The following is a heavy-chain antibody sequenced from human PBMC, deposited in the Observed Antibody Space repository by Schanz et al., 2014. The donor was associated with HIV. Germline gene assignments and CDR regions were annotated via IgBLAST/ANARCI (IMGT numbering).Heavy chain of an antibody. CDR3: ARGSGPYYYYYGMDV. J-gene: IGHJ6*02. CDR1: GFTFSAYG. V-gene: IGHV3-33*08. CDR2: ILYDGSNK. Sequence: VQLVESGGGLVKPGGSLRLSCAASGFTFSAYGMHWVRQAPGKGLEWVAVILYDGSNKYYADSVKGRFTISRDNSKNTLYLQMNSLRAEDTAVYYCARGSGPYYYYYGMDVWGQGTTVTVSS. D-gene: IGHD2-15*01.